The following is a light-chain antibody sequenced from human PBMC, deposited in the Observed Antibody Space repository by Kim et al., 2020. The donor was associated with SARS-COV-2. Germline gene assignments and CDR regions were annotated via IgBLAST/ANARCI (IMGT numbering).Light chain of an antibody. CDR2: QDR. V-gene: IGLV3-1*01. CDR3: QAWDSSSVI. CDR1: KLGDKY. J-gene: IGLJ2*01. Sequence: SYELTQPPSVSVSPGQTASITCSGDKLGDKYACWYQQKPGQSPVLVIYQDRKRPSGIPDRFSGSNSGNTATLTISGTQPLDEADYYCQAWDSSSVIFGGGTQLTVL.